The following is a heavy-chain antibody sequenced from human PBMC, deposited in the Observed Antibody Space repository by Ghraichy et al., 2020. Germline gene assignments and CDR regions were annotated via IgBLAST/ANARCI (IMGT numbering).Heavy chain of an antibody. J-gene: IGHJ4*02. CDR3: ARVGAVSRAFAY. CDR2: IYSSGTT. CDR1: GGSINTYY. D-gene: IGHD1-26*01. Sequence: SETLSLTCIVSGGSINTYYWSWIRQPPGKGLEWIGFIYSSGTTYYNPSLRSRVSISVDMSANQFSLRLSSVTAADTAVYFCARVGAVSRAFAYWGQGTLLTVSS. V-gene: IGHV4-59*01.